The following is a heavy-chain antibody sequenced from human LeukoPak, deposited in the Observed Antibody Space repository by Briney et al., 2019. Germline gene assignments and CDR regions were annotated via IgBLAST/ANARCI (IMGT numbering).Heavy chain of an antibody. CDR1: GGTFSSYA. CDR3: ASAYYYDSSGYYYYYYYMDV. Sequence: GASVKVSCKASGGTFSSYAISWVRQAPGQGLEWMGGIIPIFGTANYAQKFQGRVTITADESTSTAYMELSSLRSEDTAVYYCASAYYYDSSGYYYYYYYMDVWGKGTTVTISS. J-gene: IGHJ6*03. D-gene: IGHD3-22*01. CDR2: IIPIFGTA. V-gene: IGHV1-69*13.